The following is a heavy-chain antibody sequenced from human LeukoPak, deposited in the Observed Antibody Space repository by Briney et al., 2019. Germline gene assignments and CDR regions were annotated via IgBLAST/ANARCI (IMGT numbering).Heavy chain of an antibody. CDR1: GYTFTGYY. J-gene: IGHJ4*02. D-gene: IGHD3-3*01. CDR3: ARDDQLQNYDWPPTGFDY. CDR2: INPNSGGT. V-gene: IGHV1-2*02. Sequence: ASVKVSCKASGYTFTGYYMHWVRQAPGQGLEWMGWINPNSGGTNYAQKFQGRVTMTRDTSISTAYMELSRLRSDDTAVYYCARDDQLQNYDWPPTGFDYWGQGTLVTVSS.